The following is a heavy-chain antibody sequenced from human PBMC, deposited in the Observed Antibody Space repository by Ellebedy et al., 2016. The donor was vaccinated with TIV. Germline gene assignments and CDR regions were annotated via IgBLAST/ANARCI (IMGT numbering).Heavy chain of an antibody. D-gene: IGHD6-13*01. CDR2: ISYDGSNK. Sequence: GGSLRLXCAASGFTFSSYGMHWVRQAPGKGLEWVAVISYDGSNKYYADSVKGRFTISRDNSKNTLYLQMNSLRAEDTAVYYCARDSAHGYSSSWYFDYWGQGTLVTVSS. CDR1: GFTFSSYG. J-gene: IGHJ4*02. V-gene: IGHV3-30*03. CDR3: ARDSAHGYSSSWYFDY.